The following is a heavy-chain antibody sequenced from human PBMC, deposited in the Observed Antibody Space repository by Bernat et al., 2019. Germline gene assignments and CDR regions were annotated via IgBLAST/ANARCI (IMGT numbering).Heavy chain of an antibody. V-gene: IGHV3-33*08. CDR3: ARFPFTRGSGDYYYYYGMDV. CDR2: IWYDGSNK. D-gene: IGHD3-10*01. J-gene: IGHJ6*02. Sequence: QVQLVESGGGVVQPGRSLRLSCAASGFTFSSYGMHWVRQAPGKGLEWVAVIWYDGSNKYYADSVKGRFTISRDNSKNTLYLQMNSLRAEDTAVYYCARFPFTRGSGDYYYYYGMDVWGQGTTVTVSS. CDR1: GFTFSSYG.